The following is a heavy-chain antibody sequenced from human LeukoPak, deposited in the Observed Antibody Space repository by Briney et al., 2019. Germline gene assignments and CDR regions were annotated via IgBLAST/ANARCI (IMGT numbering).Heavy chain of an antibody. J-gene: IGHJ6*02. Sequence: KPGGSLRLSCAASGFTFSDYYMNWIRQAPGKGLEWISYINFSGSSLYYADSVKGRFTISRDNAKNSLYLQMNSLRAEDTAVYYCVREDVVVPDYYYYGMDVWGQGTTVTVSS. V-gene: IGHV3-11*01. CDR2: INFSGSSL. CDR1: GFTFSDYY. CDR3: VREDVVVPDYYYYGMDV. D-gene: IGHD2-2*01.